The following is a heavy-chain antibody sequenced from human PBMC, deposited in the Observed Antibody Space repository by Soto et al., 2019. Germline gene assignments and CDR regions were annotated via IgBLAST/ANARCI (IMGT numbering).Heavy chain of an antibody. V-gene: IGHV3-15*07. Sequence: GGSLRLSCAASGFLFNTTWMNWVRQAPGKGLEWVGHIRSKQDGGRTDYAAPVKGRFTISRDDSKNTVYLQMNNLQTEDTAVYYCARDWYYAISYSGQGALVTLSS. CDR2: IRSKQDGGRT. J-gene: IGHJ4*02. CDR3: ARDWYYAISY. CDR1: GFLFNTTW. D-gene: IGHD2-8*01.